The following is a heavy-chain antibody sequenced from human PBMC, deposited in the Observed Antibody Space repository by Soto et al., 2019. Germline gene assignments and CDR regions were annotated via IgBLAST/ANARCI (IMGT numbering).Heavy chain of an antibody. CDR2: ISSSSSYI. J-gene: IGHJ3*02. D-gene: IGHD6-19*01. CDR3: ARGYSSGWYRGQGWSDAFDI. CDR1: GFTFSSYS. Sequence: GGSVRLSCAASGFTFSSYSMNWVRQAPGKGLEWVSSISSSSSYIYYADSVKGRFTISRDNAKNSLYLQMNSLRAEDTAVYYCARGYSSGWYRGQGWSDAFDIWGQGTMVTVSS. V-gene: IGHV3-21*01.